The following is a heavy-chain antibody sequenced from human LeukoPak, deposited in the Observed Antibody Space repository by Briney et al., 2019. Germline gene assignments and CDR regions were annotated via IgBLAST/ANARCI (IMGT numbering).Heavy chain of an antibody. CDR3: AREPHQSGSYDY. CDR2: IKEDGSQK. CDR1: GFTFSRFW. D-gene: IGHD1-26*01. Sequence: GGSLRLSCAASGFTFSRFWMSWVRQAPGKGLEWVANIKEDGSQKYYADSVKGRFTISRDNSKNTLYLQMNSLRAEDTAVYYCAREPHQSGSYDYWGQGTLVTVSS. V-gene: IGHV3-7*01. J-gene: IGHJ4*02.